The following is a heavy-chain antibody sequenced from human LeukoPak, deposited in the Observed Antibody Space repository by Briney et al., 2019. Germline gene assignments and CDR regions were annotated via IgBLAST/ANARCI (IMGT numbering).Heavy chain of an antibody. CDR3: ARGRGLDY. CDR2: IKQDGSEK. V-gene: IGHV3-7*05. CDR1: GFTVSSNY. J-gene: IGHJ4*02. Sequence: GGSLRLSCAASGFTVSSNYMSWVRQAPGKGLEWVANIKQDGSEKYYVDSVKGRFTISRDNAKNSLYLQMNSLRAEDTAVYYCARGRGLDYWGQGTLVTVSS.